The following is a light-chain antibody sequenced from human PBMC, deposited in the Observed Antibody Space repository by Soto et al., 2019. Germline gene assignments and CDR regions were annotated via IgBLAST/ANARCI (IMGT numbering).Light chain of an antibody. Sequence: QSALTQPPSESGSPGQSVTISCTGTSSDVGGYNYVSWYQQHPGKAPKLMIYEVSERPSGVPDRFFGSKSGNTASLTVSGLQTEDEADYYCSSNAGSNNFVVFGGGTQLTVL. V-gene: IGLV2-8*01. CDR3: SSNAGSNNFVV. CDR2: EVS. J-gene: IGLJ2*01. CDR1: SSDVGGYNY.